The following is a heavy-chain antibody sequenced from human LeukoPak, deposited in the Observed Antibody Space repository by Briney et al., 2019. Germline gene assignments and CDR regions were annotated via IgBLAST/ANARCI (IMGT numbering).Heavy chain of an antibody. CDR2: MSSSSSYI. V-gene: IGHV3-21*01. Sequence: GGSLRLSCAASGFTFSSYSINWVRQAPGKGLEWVSSMSSSSSYIYYADSVKGRFTISRDNAKHSLYLQMNSLRAEDTAVYYCARDPLWEWLSTGRYFQHWGQGTLVTVSS. CDR1: GFTFSSYS. J-gene: IGHJ1*01. CDR3: ARDPLWEWLSTGRYFQH. D-gene: IGHD3-3*01.